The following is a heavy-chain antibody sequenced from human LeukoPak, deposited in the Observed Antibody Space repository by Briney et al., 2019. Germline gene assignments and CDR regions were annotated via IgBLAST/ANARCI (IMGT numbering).Heavy chain of an antibody. V-gene: IGHV3-43*02. J-gene: IGHJ4*02. Sequence: PGGSQRLSCAASGFTFDDYAMHWVRQAPGKGLEWVSLISGDGGSTVYADSVKGRFTISRDNSKNSLYLRMNSLRTEDTALYYCAKVPLKGYNYGYYFDYWGQGTLVTVSS. CDR3: AKVPLKGYNYGYYFDY. CDR1: GFTFDDYA. D-gene: IGHD5-18*01. CDR2: ISGDGGST.